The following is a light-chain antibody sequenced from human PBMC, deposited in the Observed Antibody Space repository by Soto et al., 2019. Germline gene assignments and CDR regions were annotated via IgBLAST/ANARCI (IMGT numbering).Light chain of an antibody. CDR3: SSYTSSGTYV. CDR2: DVS. CDR1: SSDVGGYEF. J-gene: IGLJ1*01. V-gene: IGLV2-14*01. Sequence: QCALTQPASVYGSHGQSRTITCTGTSSDVGGYEFVSWYQQHPDNAPKLIIYDVSDRPSGESSRFSGSKSANTASLTISGLQAEDEADYYCSSYTSSGTYVFGTGTKVTVL.